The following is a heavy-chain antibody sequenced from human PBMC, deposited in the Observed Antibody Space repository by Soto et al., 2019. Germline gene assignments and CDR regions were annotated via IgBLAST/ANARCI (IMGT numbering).Heavy chain of an antibody. J-gene: IGHJ4*02. D-gene: IGHD6-6*01. CDR1: GFTFSSYA. CDR2: IRSKANSYAT. V-gene: IGHV3-73*01. CDR3: TSSGMAPSSSSSDY. Sequence: PGGSLRLSCSASGFTFSSYAMHWVRQASGKGLEWVGRIRSKANSYATAYAASVKGRFTISRDDSKNTAYLQMNSLKTEDTAVYYCTSSGMAPSSSSSDYWGQGTLVTVSS.